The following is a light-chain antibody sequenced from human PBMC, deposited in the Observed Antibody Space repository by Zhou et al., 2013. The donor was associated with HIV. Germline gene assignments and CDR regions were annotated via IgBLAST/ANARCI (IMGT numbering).Light chain of an antibody. Sequence: DIQMTQSPTTLSASAGDRVTITCRASQSINSWLAWYQQKPGKAPKLLIYKASSLESGVPSRFSGSGSGTEFTLTISGLQPDDFATYYCQQYNDYPYTFGQGTKLEIK. V-gene: IGKV1-5*03. CDR3: QQYNDYPYT. CDR1: QSINSW. CDR2: KAS. J-gene: IGKJ2*01.